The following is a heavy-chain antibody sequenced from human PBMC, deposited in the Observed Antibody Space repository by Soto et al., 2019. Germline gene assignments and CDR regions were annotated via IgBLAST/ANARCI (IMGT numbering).Heavy chain of an antibody. J-gene: IGHJ4*02. CDR1: GFTFSSYA. CDR3: AKLHSSSWYYFDY. CDR2: ISGSGGST. Sequence: PVGSLILSCSASGFTFSSYAMSWVRQAPGKWLEWVSAISGSGGSTYYADSVKGRFTISRDNSKNTLYLQMNSLRAEDTAVYYCAKLHSSSWYYFDYWGQGTLVTAPQ. V-gene: IGHV3-23*01. D-gene: IGHD6-13*01.